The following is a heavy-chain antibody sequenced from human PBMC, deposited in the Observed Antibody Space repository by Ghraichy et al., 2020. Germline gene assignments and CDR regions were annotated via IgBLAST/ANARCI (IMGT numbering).Heavy chain of an antibody. V-gene: IGHV3-9*01. J-gene: IGHJ6*03. CDR3: AKDGFRYYYYYMDV. CDR2: ISWNSGSI. CDR1: GFTFDDYA. Sequence: GGSLRLSCAASGFTFDDYAMHWVRQAPGKRLEWVSAISWNSGSIGYADSVKGRFTISRDNAKNSLYLQMNSLRAEDTALYYCAKDGFRYYYYYMDVWGKGTTVTVSS.